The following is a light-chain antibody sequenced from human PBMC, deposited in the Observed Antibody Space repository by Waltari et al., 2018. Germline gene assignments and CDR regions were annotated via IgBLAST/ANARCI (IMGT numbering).Light chain of an antibody. J-gene: IGKJ4*01. V-gene: IGKV1-8*01. CDR1: QGISSY. CDR3: QQYHNWPPLT. Sequence: AIRMTQSPSSFSASTGDRVTITCRASQGISSYLAWYQQKPGKAPKLLIYAASTLQSGVPSRFSGSGSGTDFTLTISCLQSEDFAVYYCQQYHNWPPLTFGGGTKVEIK. CDR2: AAS.